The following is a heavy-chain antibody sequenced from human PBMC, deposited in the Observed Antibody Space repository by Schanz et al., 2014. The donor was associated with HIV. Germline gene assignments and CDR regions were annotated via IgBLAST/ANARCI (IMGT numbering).Heavy chain of an antibody. CDR3: ARVKGAVDY. Sequence: QVKLVESGGGVVQPGRSLRLSCAASGFTFSSYGMHWVRQAPGKGLEWVAVISYDGSNEYYGDSVKGRFTISRDNSKNTLYLQMNSLRREDTAVYYCARVKGAVDYWGQGTLVTVSS. CDR1: GFTFSSYG. CDR2: ISYDGSNE. V-gene: IGHV3-33*05. J-gene: IGHJ4*02.